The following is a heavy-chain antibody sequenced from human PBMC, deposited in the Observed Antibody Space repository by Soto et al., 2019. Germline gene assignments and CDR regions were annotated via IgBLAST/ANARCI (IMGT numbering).Heavy chain of an antibody. CDR3: ARVVRNSWFDP. Sequence: QVQLQESGPGLVKPSETLSLTCTVSGGSVSSGSYYWSWIRQPPGKGLEWIGYIYYSGSTNYNPSHKSRVTLSVDTSKNQFSLKVNSVTAADTAVYHCARVVRNSWFDPWGQGTLVTVSS. V-gene: IGHV4-61*01. CDR1: GGSVSSGSYY. J-gene: IGHJ5*02. CDR2: IYYSGST.